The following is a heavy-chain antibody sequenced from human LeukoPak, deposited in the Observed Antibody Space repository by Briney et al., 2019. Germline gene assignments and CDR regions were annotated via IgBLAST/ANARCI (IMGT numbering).Heavy chain of an antibody. CDR2: IYSSGTT. Sequence: SQTLSLTCTVSGDSISSRDSYWSWIRQYPGKALEWIGFIYSSGTTNYNPFLRSRVTLSVDTSQNQFFLWLTSVTDADTATYYCVRNTDGRSNGDYWGQGTLVTVSS. CDR3: VRNTDGRSNGDY. J-gene: IGHJ4*02. V-gene: IGHV4-31*02. CDR1: GDSISSRDSY. D-gene: IGHD1-1*01.